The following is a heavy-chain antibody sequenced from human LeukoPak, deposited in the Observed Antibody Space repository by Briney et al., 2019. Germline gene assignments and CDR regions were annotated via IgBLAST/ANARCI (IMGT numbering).Heavy chain of an antibody. V-gene: IGHV4-59*08. D-gene: IGHD1-7*01. CDR2: IYYSGST. J-gene: IGHJ6*02. CDR1: GGSISSYY. Sequence: KPSETLSLSCTVSGGSISSYYWSWIRQPPGKGLEWIGYIYYSGSTNYNPSLKSRVTISVDTSKNQFSLKLSSVTAADTAVYYCARLITSGTTYYYYYGMDVWGQGTTVTVSS. CDR3: ARLITSGTTYYYYYGMDV.